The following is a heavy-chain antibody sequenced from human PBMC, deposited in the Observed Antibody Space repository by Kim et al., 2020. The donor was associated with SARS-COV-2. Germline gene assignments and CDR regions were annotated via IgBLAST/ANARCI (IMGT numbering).Heavy chain of an antibody. J-gene: IGHJ4*02. CDR1: GGSVSSGSYY. Sequence: SETLSLTCTVSGGSVSSGSYYWSWIRQPPGKGLEWIGYIYYSGSTNYNPSLKSRVTISVDTSKNQFSLKLSSVTAADTAVYYCARDSSLAYHDYWGQGTLVTVSS. CDR2: IYYSGST. CDR3: ARDSSLAYHDY. V-gene: IGHV4-61*01.